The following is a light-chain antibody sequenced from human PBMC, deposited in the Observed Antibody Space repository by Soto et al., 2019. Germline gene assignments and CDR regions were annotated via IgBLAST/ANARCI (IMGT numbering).Light chain of an antibody. CDR1: QSGSSY. J-gene: IGKJ1*01. V-gene: IGKV3-11*01. CDR3: QQRSNWPVT. Sequence: EIVWTQSPGTLSLSPGERATLSGRASQSGSSYLAWYQQKPGQAHRLIIYDPSTRATGISARLIGTGSGTDFTITTSSLEHDDFAVYYCQQRSNWPVTLGHRTKV. CDR2: DPS.